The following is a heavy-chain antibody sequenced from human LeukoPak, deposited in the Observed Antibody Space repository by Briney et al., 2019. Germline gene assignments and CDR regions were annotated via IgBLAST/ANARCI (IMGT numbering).Heavy chain of an antibody. V-gene: IGHV4-61*02. CDR1: GDSISSGSYY. J-gene: IGHJ4*02. CDR3: ARDSSLVVANTFDY. CDR2: IYTSGST. D-gene: IGHD5-12*01. Sequence: PSETLSLTCTVSGDSISSGSYYWSWIRQPAGKGLEWIGRIYTSGSTNYNPSLKSRVTISVDTSKNQFSLTLSSVTAADTAVYYCARDSSLVVANTFDYWGQGTLVTVSS.